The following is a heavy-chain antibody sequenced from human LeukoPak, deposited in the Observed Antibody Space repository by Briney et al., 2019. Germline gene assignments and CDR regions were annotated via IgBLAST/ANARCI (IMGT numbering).Heavy chain of an antibody. D-gene: IGHD3-10*01. Sequence: GGSLRLSCTASGFTFGDYAMSWVRQAPGKGLEWVSSISSSSSYIYYADSVKGRFTISRDNAKNSLYLQMNSLRAEDTAVYYCAKGTSTGDYWGQGTLVTVSS. CDR1: GFTFGDYA. V-gene: IGHV3-21*04. CDR2: ISSSSSYI. CDR3: AKGTSTGDY. J-gene: IGHJ4*02.